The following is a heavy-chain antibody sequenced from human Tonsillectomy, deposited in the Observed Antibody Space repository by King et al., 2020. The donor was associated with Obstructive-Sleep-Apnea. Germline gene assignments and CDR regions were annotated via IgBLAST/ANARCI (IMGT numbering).Heavy chain of an antibody. J-gene: IGHJ3*02. CDR3: TTEMGLRNDAFDI. CDR1: GFTFSNAW. Sequence: VQLVESGGGLVKPGGSLRLSCAASGFTFSNAWMSWVRQAPGKGLEWVGRIKSKTDGGTTDYAAPVKGRFTISRDDSKNTLYLQMNSLKTEDTAVYYCTTEMGLRNDAFDIWGQGTMVTVSS. V-gene: IGHV3-15*01. CDR2: IKSKTDGGTT. D-gene: IGHD4-17*01.